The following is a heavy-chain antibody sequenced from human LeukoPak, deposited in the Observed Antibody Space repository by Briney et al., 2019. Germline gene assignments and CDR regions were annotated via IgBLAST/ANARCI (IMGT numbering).Heavy chain of an antibody. J-gene: IGHJ3*01. CDR3: ARDIVSAMAVYDAFDV. Sequence: APVRVSCKASGYTFITYGISWVRQAPGQGLEWMGWISGYNGNTNYAQKFQGRVTMTTDTSTTTANMELRSLTSDDTAVYYCARDIVSAMAVYDAFDVWGQGTMVTVSS. D-gene: IGHD5/OR15-5a*01. V-gene: IGHV1-18*01. CDR1: GYTFITYG. CDR2: ISGYNGNT.